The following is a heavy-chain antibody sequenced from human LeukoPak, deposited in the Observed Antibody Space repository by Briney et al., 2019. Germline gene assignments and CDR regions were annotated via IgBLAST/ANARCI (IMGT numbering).Heavy chain of an antibody. CDR2: ISGSGGST. V-gene: IGHV3-23*01. Sequence: GGSLRLSCAASGFTFSSYAMTWVRQAPGKSLEWVSGISGSGGSTYYADSVKGRFTISRDNSKNTMFLQMNSLRVEDTAVYYCAKGVLRYFDSWGQGTLVTVSS. CDR1: GFTFSSYA. D-gene: IGHD3-9*01. J-gene: IGHJ4*02. CDR3: AKGVLRYFDS.